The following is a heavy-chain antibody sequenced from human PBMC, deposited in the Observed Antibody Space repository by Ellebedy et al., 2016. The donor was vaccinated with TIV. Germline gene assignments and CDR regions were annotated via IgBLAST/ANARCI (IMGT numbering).Heavy chain of an antibody. CDR3: AKLLIGYYGVDV. V-gene: IGHV3-7*01. CDR2: IRPDGSGK. D-gene: IGHD3-10*01. J-gene: IGHJ6*02. CDR1: GFTFNRFW. Sequence: GGSLRLSCAASGFTFNRFWMTWVRQAPGKGPEWLANIRPDGSGKYYVDSVRGRFTISRDNARNSLYLQMNSLSADDTGIYYCAKLLIGYYGVDVWGQGTTVTVSS.